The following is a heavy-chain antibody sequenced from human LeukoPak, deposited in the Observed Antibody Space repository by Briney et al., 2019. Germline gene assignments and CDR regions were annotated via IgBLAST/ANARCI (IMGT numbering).Heavy chain of an antibody. V-gene: IGHV4-34*01. J-gene: IGHJ4*02. CDR2: INHSGST. Sequence: SETLSLNCAVYGGSFSGYYWSWIRQPPGKGLEWIGEINHSGSTNYNPSLKSRVTISVDTSKNQFSLKLSSVTAADTAVYYCARGGLRYFDWLSYFDYWGQGTLVTVSS. D-gene: IGHD3-9*01. CDR3: ARGGLRYFDWLSYFDY. CDR1: GGSFSGYY.